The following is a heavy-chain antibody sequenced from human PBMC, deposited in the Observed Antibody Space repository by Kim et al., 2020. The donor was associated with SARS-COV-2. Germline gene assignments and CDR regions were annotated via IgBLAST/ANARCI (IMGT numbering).Heavy chain of an antibody. CDR3: AKDMGVAVAGTSYYYYGMDV. CDR1: GFTFSSYG. CDR2: ISYDGSNK. Sequence: GGSLRLSCAASGFTFSSYGMHWVRQAPGKGLEWVAVISYDGSNKYYADSVKGRFTISRDNSKNTLYLQMNSLRAEDTAVYYCAKDMGVAVAGTSYYYYGMDVWGQGTTVTVSS. D-gene: IGHD6-19*01. V-gene: IGHV3-30*18. J-gene: IGHJ6*02.